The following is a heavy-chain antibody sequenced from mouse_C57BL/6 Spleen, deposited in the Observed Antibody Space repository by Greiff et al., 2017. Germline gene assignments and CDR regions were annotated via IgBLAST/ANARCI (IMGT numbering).Heavy chain of an antibody. V-gene: IGHV1-55*01. CDR3: ARRMVYYGSSLTY. CDR1: GYTFTSYW. Sequence: QVQLQQSGAELVKPGASVKMSCKASGYTFTSYWITWVKQRPGQGLEWIGVIYPGSGGTNYNEKFKGKGKLTVDTSSSTAYMQRSSLSSEDSAVYYGARRMVYYGSSLTYWGQGTMLTVST. CDR2: IYPGSGGT. J-gene: IGHJ2*01. D-gene: IGHD1-1*01.